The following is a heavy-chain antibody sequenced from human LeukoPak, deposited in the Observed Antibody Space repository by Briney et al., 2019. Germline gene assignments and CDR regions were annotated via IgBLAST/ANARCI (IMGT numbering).Heavy chain of an antibody. Sequence: ASVKVSCKASGYTFTSYGISWVRQAPGQGLEWMGWISTYNANTHYPQKLQGRVTMTTDTSTSTAYMELRSLRSDDTAVYYCARRGVDTAMDYYMDVWGKGTTVTVSS. CDR2: ISTYNANT. J-gene: IGHJ6*03. V-gene: IGHV1-18*01. D-gene: IGHD5-18*01. CDR1: GYTFTSYG. CDR3: ARRGVDTAMDYYMDV.